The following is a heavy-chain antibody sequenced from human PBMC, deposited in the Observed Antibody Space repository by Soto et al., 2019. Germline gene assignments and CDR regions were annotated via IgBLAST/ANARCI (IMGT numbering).Heavy chain of an antibody. CDR3: ASGGAGSGPFTWELPDH. D-gene: IGHD1-26*01. Sequence: SVKDSCKALGNTFTYRYLHWVRQAPGQALEWMGWITPFSGDVHYAQKFQERVTITRDRSINTAYMQMSSLRSEDTAMYFCASGGAGSGPFTWELPDHWGQGTLVTVSS. V-gene: IGHV1-45*02. CDR1: GNTFTYRY. J-gene: IGHJ4*02. CDR2: ITPFSGDV.